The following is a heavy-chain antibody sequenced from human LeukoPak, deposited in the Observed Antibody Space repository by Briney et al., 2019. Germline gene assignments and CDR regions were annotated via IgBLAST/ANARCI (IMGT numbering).Heavy chain of an antibody. CDR2: INDSGST. V-gene: IGHV4-34*01. J-gene: IGHJ5*02. CDR3: ARVILGGTWFDP. CDR1: GGSFSGHY. D-gene: IGHD3-3*01. Sequence: PSETLSLTCAVYGGSFSGHYWSWIRQPPGKGLEWIGEINDSGSTNYNPSLKSRVTISVDTSKNEFSLKLSSVTAADTAIYSCARVILGGTWFDPWGQGTLVTVSS.